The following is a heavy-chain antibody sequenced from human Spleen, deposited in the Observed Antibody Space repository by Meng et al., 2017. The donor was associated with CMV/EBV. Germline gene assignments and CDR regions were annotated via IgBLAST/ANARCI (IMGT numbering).Heavy chain of an antibody. V-gene: IGHV3-13*01. CDR1: GFTFSDYD. CDR2: IGIAGDT. J-gene: IGHJ6*02. CDR3: AKDQQSPFSYYFYGMDV. D-gene: IGHD1/OR15-1a*01. Sequence: GESLKISCAASGFTFSDYDMHWVRQATGKGLEWVSTIGIAGDTYYPGSVKGRFTISRQNAKDSVYLQMDSLRAGDTAVYYCAKDQQSPFSYYFYGMDVWGQGTTVTVSS.